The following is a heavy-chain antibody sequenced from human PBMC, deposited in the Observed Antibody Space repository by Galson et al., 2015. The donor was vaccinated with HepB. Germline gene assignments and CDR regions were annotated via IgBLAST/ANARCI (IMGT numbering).Heavy chain of an antibody. CDR1: GFAFSNYG. D-gene: IGHD3-22*01. Sequence: SLRLSCAASGFAFSNYGMSWVRQGPGKGLESVSGISASGGNTYHADSVKGRFTISRDNSKNTLYLQMNSLRAEDTAVYYCAKDYYDSSDYYLGIDFWGQGTLVTVSS. V-gene: IGHV3-23*01. CDR3: AKDYYDSSDYYLGIDF. CDR2: ISASGGNT. J-gene: IGHJ4*02.